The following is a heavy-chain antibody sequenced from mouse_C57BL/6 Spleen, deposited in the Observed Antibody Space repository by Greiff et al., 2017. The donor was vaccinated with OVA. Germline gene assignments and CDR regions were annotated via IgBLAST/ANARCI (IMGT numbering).Heavy chain of an antibody. CDR1: GFTFSSYG. V-gene: IGHV5-6*01. CDR2: ISSGGSYT. D-gene: IGHD1-1*01. Sequence: EVMLVESGGDLVKPGGSLKLSCAASGFTFSSYGMSWVRQTPDKRLEWVATISSGGSYTYYPDSVKGRFTISRDNAKNTLYLQMSSLKSEDTAMYYCARHRPGSFFDYWGQGTTLTVSS. J-gene: IGHJ2*01. CDR3: ARHRPGSFFDY.